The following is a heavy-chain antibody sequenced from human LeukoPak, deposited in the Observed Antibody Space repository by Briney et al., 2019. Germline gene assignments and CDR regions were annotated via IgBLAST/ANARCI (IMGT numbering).Heavy chain of an antibody. D-gene: IGHD3-22*01. CDR3: ARDYYDSSGYYYF. CDR2: FDPEDGET. Sequence: ASVKVSCKVSGYTLTELSMHWVRQAPGKGLEWMGGFDPEDGETIYAQKLQGRVTMTTDTSTSTAYMELRSLRSDDTAVYYCARDYYDSSGYYYFWGQGTLVTVSS. V-gene: IGHV1-24*01. CDR1: GYTLTELS. J-gene: IGHJ4*02.